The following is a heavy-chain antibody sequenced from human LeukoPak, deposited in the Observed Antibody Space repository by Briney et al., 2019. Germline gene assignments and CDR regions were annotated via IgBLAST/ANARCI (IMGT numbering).Heavy chain of an antibody. CDR1: GGSFSGYS. J-gene: IGHJ3*02. Sequence: SETLSLTCAVYGGSFSGYSWHWIRQPPGKGLEWIGEINHSGSTNYNPSLKSRVTISVDTSKNQFSLKLSSVAAADTAVYYCARGTSTVTATDAFDIWGQGTMVTVSS. CDR3: ARGTSTVTATDAFDI. V-gene: IGHV4-34*01. D-gene: IGHD4-17*01. CDR2: INHSGST.